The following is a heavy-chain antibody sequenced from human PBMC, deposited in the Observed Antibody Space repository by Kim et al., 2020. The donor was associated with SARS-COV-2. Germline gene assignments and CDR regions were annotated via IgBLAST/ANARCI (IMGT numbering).Heavy chain of an antibody. J-gene: IGHJ6*02. CDR3: ARVYCGSYYCNYYYGMDV. CDR1: GYTFTGYY. Sequence: ASVKVSCKASGYTFTGYYMHWVRQAPGQGLEWMGRINPNSGGTNYAQKFQGRVTMTRDTSISTAYMELSRLRSDDTAVYYCARVYCGSYYCNYYYGMDVWGQGTTVTVSS. V-gene: IGHV1-2*06. CDR2: INPNSGGT. D-gene: IGHD1-26*01.